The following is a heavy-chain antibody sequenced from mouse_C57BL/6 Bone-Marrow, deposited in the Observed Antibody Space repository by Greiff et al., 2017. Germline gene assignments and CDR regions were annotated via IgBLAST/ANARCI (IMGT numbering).Heavy chain of an antibody. D-gene: IGHD1-2*01. V-gene: IGHV14-1*01. CDR3: TTRYGGLYWYFDV. CDR2: IDPEDGDT. Sequence: EVQLQQSGAELVRPGASVKLSCTASGFNIKDYYMHWVKQRPEQGLEWIGRIDPEDGDTEYAPKFQGKATMTADTSSNTAYLQLSSLTSEDTAVYYCTTRYGGLYWYFDVWGTGTTVTVSS. CDR1: GFNIKDYY. J-gene: IGHJ1*03.